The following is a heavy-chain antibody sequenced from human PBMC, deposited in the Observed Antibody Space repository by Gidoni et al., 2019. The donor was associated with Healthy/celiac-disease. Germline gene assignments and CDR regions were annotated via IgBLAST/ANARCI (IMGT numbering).Heavy chain of an antibody. Sequence: QVQLVQSGAEVKKPGSSVKVSCKASGRTFSSYAISWVRQAPGQGLEWMGGIIPIFGTANYAQKFQGRVTITADESTSTAYMELSSLRSEDTAVYYCASASEEYYYDSSGYYAAFDIWGQGTMVTVSS. V-gene: IGHV1-69*01. CDR3: ASASEEYYYDSSGYYAAFDI. D-gene: IGHD3-22*01. CDR1: GRTFSSYA. CDR2: IIPIFGTA. J-gene: IGHJ3*02.